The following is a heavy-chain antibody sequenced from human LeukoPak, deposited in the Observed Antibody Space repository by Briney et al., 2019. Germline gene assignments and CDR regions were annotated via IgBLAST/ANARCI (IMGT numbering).Heavy chain of an antibody. V-gene: IGHV3-21*01. Sequence: GGALRLSCAASGFTFSSYSMNWVRQAPGKGLEWVSSISSSSSYIYYAGSVKGRFTISRDNAKNSLYLQMNSLRAEDTAVYYCAREGPTYYYDSSGYYSDYWGQGTLVTVPS. J-gene: IGHJ4*02. D-gene: IGHD3-22*01. CDR2: ISSSSSYI. CDR3: AREGPTYYYDSSGYYSDY. CDR1: GFTFSSYS.